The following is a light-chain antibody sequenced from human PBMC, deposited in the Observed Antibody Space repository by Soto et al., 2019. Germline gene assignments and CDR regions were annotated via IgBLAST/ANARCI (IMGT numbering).Light chain of an antibody. V-gene: IGLV3-21*04. Sequence: SYELTQRPSVSVAPGKTARITCGGNNIGSKSVHWYQQKPGQAPVLVIYYDSDRPSGIPERFSGSNSGNTATLTISRVEAGDEADYYCQVWDSSSDHLYVFGTGTKLTVL. J-gene: IGLJ1*01. CDR2: YDS. CDR3: QVWDSSSDHLYV. CDR1: NIGSKS.